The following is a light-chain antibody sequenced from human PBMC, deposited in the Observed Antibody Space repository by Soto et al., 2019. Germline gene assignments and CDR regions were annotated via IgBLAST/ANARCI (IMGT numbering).Light chain of an antibody. Sequence: QSALTQPPSASGSPGQSVTISCTGTSSDAGGYNYVSLYQQYPGRAPKLMIYEVTKRPSGVPDRFSGSKSGNTASLTVSGLQAEDEADYYCRSYAASNNFYFVFGGGTKVTVL. V-gene: IGLV2-8*01. J-gene: IGLJ3*02. CDR3: RSYAASNNFYFV. CDR1: SSDAGGYNY. CDR2: EVT.